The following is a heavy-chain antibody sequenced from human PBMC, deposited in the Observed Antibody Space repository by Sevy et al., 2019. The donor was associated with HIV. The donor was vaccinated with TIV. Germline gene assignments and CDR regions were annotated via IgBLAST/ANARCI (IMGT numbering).Heavy chain of an antibody. V-gene: IGHV3-64D*06. Sequence: GGSLRLSCSASGFTFSSYAMHWVRQAPGKGLEYVSAISSNGGSTYYADSVKGRFTISRDNSENTLYLQMSSLRAEDTAVYYCVNDSAPIFGVVIAYFDYWGQGTLVTVSS. J-gene: IGHJ4*02. D-gene: IGHD3-3*01. CDR3: VNDSAPIFGVVIAYFDY. CDR1: GFTFSSYA. CDR2: ISSNGGST.